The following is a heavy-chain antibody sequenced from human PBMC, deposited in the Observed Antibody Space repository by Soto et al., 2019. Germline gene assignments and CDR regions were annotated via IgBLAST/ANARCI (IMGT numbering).Heavy chain of an antibody. Sequence: SETLSLTCTVSGGSICGYYWSWIRQPPGKGLEWIGYISYSGSTTYNPSLKSRVTISVDTSKNQFSLKLSSVTAADTAVYYCARGTRYSSDNWFDPWGQGTLVTVSS. CDR2: ISYSGST. CDR1: GGSICGYY. J-gene: IGHJ5*02. CDR3: ARGTRYSSDNWFDP. D-gene: IGHD6-25*01. V-gene: IGHV4-59*01.